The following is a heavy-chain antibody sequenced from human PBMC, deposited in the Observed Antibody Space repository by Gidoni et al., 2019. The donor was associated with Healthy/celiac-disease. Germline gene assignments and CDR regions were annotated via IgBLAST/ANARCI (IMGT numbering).Heavy chain of an antibody. J-gene: IGHJ4*02. V-gene: IGHV1-46*01. CDR1: GYTFTSYY. Sequence: QVQLVQSGAEVKKPGASVKVSCTASGYTFTSYYMHWVRQAPGQGLEWMGIINPSGGSTSYAQKFQGRVTMTRDTSTSTVYMELSSLRSEDTAVYYCARDPSHCSSTSCPIDYWGQGTLVTVSS. CDR3: ARDPSHCSSTSCPIDY. D-gene: IGHD2-2*01. CDR2: INPSGGST.